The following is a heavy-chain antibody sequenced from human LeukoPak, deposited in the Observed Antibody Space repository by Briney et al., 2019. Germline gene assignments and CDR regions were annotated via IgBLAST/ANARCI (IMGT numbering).Heavy chain of an antibody. J-gene: IGHJ4*02. D-gene: IGHD1-26*01. CDR1: GFTFRNYA. Sequence: QPGGSLRLSCAASGFTFRNYAIHWVRQVPGEGLEWVAIITHNGGTQYYADSVKGRFTISRDNSQSTVFLQMNSLRPEDTAVYYCARDAQSGAFSDFDYWGQGTLVTGSS. V-gene: IGHV3-30-3*01. CDR2: ITHNGGTQ. CDR3: ARDAQSGAFSDFDY.